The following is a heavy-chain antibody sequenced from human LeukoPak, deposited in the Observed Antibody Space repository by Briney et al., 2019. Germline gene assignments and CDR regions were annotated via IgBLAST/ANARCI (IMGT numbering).Heavy chain of an antibody. CDR3: ARDIYDSSGYHPSSVDY. Sequence: GGSLRLSCAASGFTFSSYSMNWVRQAPGKGLEWVSYISSSSSTIYYADSVKGRFTISRDNAKNSLYLQINSLRAEDTAVYYCARDIYDSSGYHPSSVDYWGQRTLVTVSS. J-gene: IGHJ4*02. V-gene: IGHV3-48*01. D-gene: IGHD3-22*01. CDR2: ISSSSSTI. CDR1: GFTFSSYS.